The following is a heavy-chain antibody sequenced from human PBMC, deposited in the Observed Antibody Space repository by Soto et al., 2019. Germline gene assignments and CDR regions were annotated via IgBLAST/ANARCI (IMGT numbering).Heavy chain of an antibody. J-gene: IGHJ6*02. CDR1: GFTFSSYS. D-gene: IGHD6-19*01. Sequence: PGGSLRLSCAASGFTFSSYSMNWVRQAPGKGLEWVSSISSSSSYIYYADSVKGRFTISRDNAKNSLYLQMNSLRAEDTAVYYCARGPSKSAVAGTDYYYGMDVWGQGTTVTVSS. CDR2: ISSSSSYI. V-gene: IGHV3-21*01. CDR3: ARGPSKSAVAGTDYYYGMDV.